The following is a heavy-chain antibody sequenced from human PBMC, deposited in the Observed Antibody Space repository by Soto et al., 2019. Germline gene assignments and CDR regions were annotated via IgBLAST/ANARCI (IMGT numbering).Heavy chain of an antibody. D-gene: IGHD3-16*01. CDR1: GYSFTNYW. CDR2: IYPGDSDS. J-gene: IGHJ4*02. Sequence: GESLKISCKRSGYSFTNYWIGWVRQMPGKGLEWMGIIYPGDSDSRYSPSFQGQVTISADKSINTAYLQWSSLKASDTALYYCARREGVWGEPVDYWGQGTLVTVSS. V-gene: IGHV5-51*01. CDR3: ARREGVWGEPVDY.